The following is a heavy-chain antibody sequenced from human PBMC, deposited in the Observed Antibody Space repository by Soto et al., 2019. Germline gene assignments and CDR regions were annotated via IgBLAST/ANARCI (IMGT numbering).Heavy chain of an antibody. CDR3: ASGASRWYPYGFDS. V-gene: IGHV1-69*01. CDR2: IIPYYNTL. Sequence: QAQVVQSGAEVRKPGSSVKLSCKASEGTFNNYAIAWVRQAPGQGLEWMGGIIPYYNTLNYAQKFQDRVTITAADSTNTVYMELSSLRSDATAVYFCASGASRWYPYGFDSWAQGTLVTVSS. J-gene: IGHJ4*02. D-gene: IGHD6-13*01. CDR1: EGTFNNYA.